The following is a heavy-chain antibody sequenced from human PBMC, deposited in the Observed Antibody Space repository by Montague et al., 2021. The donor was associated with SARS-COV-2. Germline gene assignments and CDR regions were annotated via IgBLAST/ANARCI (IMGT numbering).Heavy chain of an antibody. CDR3: ARDKAEYIVVVPAVPLAYGMDV. V-gene: IGHV4-39*07. Sequence: SETLSLTCTVSGGSISSSSYYWGWIRQPPGKGLEWIGSIYYSGSTYYNPSPKSRVTISVDTSKNQFSLKLSSVTAAGTAVYYCARDKAEYIVVVPAVPLAYGMDVWGQGTTVTVSS. CDR1: GGSISSSSYY. D-gene: IGHD2-2*01. J-gene: IGHJ6*02. CDR2: IYYSGST.